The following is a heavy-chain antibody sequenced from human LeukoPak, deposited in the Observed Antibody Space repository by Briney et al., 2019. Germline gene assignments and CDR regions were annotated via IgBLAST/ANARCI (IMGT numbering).Heavy chain of an antibody. J-gene: IGHJ4*02. CDR2: ISYDGSNK. Sequence: GGSLRLSCAASGFTFSSYDMHWVRQAPGKGLEWVADISYDGSNKYYADSVKGRFTISRDNSKNTLYLQMNSLIAEDTAVYYCAKEHYYDSSPYDYWGQGTLVTGSS. V-gene: IGHV3-30*18. D-gene: IGHD3-22*01. CDR1: GFTFSSYD. CDR3: AKEHYYDSSPYDY.